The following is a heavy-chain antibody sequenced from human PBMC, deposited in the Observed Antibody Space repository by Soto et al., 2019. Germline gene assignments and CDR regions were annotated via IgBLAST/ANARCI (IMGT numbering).Heavy chain of an antibody. D-gene: IGHD5-12*01. CDR3: ARGPYSGSGNFDY. CDR1: GFTFSTYA. Sequence: QVQLVESGGGVVQPGRSLRLSCAASGFTFSTYAMHWVRQAPGKGLEWVALISYDGSNKYYADSVKGRFTISRDNSKNTLYLQMNSLRAEDTAVYYCARGPYSGSGNFDYWGQGTLVTVSS. J-gene: IGHJ4*02. V-gene: IGHV3-30-3*01. CDR2: ISYDGSNK.